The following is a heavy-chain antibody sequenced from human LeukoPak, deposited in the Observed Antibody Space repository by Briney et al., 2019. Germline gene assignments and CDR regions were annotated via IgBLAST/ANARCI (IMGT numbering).Heavy chain of an antibody. CDR1: GFTFSSYG. D-gene: IGHD3-10*01. J-gene: IGHJ4*02. V-gene: IGHV3-30*02. Sequence: GGSLRLSCAASGFTFSSYGMHWVRQAPGKGLEWVAFIRYDGSNKYYADSVKGRFAISRDNSKNTLYLQMGSLRAEDMAVYYCARDHYGSGSYSFDYWGQGTLVTVSS. CDR2: IRYDGSNK. CDR3: ARDHYGSGSYSFDY.